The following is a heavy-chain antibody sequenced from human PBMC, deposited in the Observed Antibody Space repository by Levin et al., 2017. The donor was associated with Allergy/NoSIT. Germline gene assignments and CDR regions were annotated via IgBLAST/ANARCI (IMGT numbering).Heavy chain of an antibody. CDR3: VRLELARGGDV. Sequence: PGGSLRLSCAASGFTFSSYGMHWVRQAPGKGLEWVAVISYDGSNKYYADSVKGRFTISRDNSKNTLYLQMNSLRAEDTAVYYCVRLELARGGDVWGQGTTVTVSS. CDR1: GFTFSSYG. V-gene: IGHV3-30*03. D-gene: IGHD1-1*01. J-gene: IGHJ6*02. CDR2: ISYDGSNK.